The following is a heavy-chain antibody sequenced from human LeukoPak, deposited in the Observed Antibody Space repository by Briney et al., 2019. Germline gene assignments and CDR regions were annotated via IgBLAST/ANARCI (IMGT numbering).Heavy chain of an antibody. V-gene: IGHV4-59*01. Sequence: PSETLSLTCTVSGGSISSYYWGWIRQPPGKGLEWIGYIYYSGSTNYNPSLKSRVTISVDTSKNQFSLKLSSVTAADTAVYYCARVKALRYFDWLLYYFDYRGQGTLVTVSS. D-gene: IGHD3-9*01. J-gene: IGHJ4*02. CDR2: IYYSGST. CDR1: GGSISSYY. CDR3: ARVKALRYFDWLLYYFDY.